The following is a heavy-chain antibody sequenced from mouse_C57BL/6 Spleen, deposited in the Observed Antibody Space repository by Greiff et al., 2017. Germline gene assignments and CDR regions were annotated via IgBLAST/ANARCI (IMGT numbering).Heavy chain of an antibody. CDR1: GYTFTEYS. CDR3: ARHEDPLLRFDY. D-gene: IGHD1-1*01. V-gene: IGHV1-62-2*01. Sequence: QVQLQQSGAELVKPGASVKLSCKASGYTFTEYSIHWVKQRSGQGLEWIGWFYPGSGSIKYNEKFKDKATLTADKSSSTVYIELSRVTSEDSAVYFCARHEDPLLRFDYWGQGTTLTVSS. J-gene: IGHJ2*01. CDR2: FYPGSGSI.